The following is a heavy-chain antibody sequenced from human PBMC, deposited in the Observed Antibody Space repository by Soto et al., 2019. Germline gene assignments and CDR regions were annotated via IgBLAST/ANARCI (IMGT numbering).Heavy chain of an antibody. CDR3: ARGGGVGVAGSAAFDM. V-gene: IGHV1-2*02. Sequence: QLHLVQSGAVVKKPGASVTVSCSASGYPVTAYYMHWVRQAPGRGLEGMGGINPATGAAKYTQTCQGRVTMARDTSTSTVFMKLSGLTSEDTAVFYCARGGGVGVAGSAAFDMWGQGTMVTVSS. CDR2: INPATGAA. D-gene: IGHD3-3*01. CDR1: GYPVTAYY. J-gene: IGHJ3*02.